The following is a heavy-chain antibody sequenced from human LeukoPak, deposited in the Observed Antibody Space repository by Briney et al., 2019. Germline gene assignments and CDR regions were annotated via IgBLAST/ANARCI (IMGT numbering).Heavy chain of an antibody. Sequence: PGGSLRLSCAASGFTFSSYAMSWVRQAPGKGVEWVSAISGSGGSTYYADSVKGRFTISRDNSKNTLYLQMNSLRAEDTAVYYCAKDPRPGYNSLYAFDIWGQGTMVTVSS. CDR2: ISGSGGST. CDR1: GFTFSSYA. D-gene: IGHD5-24*01. J-gene: IGHJ3*02. CDR3: AKDPRPGYNSLYAFDI. V-gene: IGHV3-23*01.